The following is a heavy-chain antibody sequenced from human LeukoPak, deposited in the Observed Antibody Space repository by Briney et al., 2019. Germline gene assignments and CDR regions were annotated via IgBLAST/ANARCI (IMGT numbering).Heavy chain of an antibody. V-gene: IGHV4-34*01. CDR2: INHSGST. J-gene: IGHJ4*02. Sequence: PSETLSLTCAVYGGSFSGYYWSWIRQPPGKGLEWIGEINHSGSTNYNPSLKSRVTISVDTSKNQFSLKLSSVTAADTAVYYCASEPHLIAAAGLPIPSHYFDYWGQGTLVTVSS. CDR1: GGSFSGYY. CDR3: ASEPHLIAAAGLPIPSHYFDY. D-gene: IGHD6-13*01.